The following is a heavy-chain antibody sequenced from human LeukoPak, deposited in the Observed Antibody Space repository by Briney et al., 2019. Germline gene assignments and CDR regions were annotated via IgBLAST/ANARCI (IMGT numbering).Heavy chain of an antibody. V-gene: IGHV3-53*01. CDR1: GFTVSSNY. CDR2: ICST. J-gene: IGHJ6*02. CDR3: ARDSYCGGDCYSSDYYYYGMDV. D-gene: IGHD2-21*02. Sequence: GGSLRLSCAASGFTVSSNYMNWVRQAPGKGLEWVSVICSTYYADSVKGRFTISRDNSKNTLYLQMNSLRAEDTAVYYCARDSYCGGDCYSSDYYYYGMDVWGQGTTVTVSS.